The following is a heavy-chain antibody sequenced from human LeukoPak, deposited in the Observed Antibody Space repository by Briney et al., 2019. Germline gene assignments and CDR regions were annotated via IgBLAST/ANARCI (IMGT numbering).Heavy chain of an antibody. D-gene: IGHD6-13*01. CDR3: ARLTYSSSWYPLIDY. CDR2: IYYSGST. J-gene: IGHJ4*02. Sequence: SETLSLTCTVSGGSTSSYYWSWIRQPPGKGLEWIGYIYYSGSTNYNPSLKSRVTISVDTSKNQFSLKLSSVTAADTAVYYCARLTYSSSWYPLIDYWGQGTLVTVSS. CDR1: GGSTSSYY. V-gene: IGHV4-59*08.